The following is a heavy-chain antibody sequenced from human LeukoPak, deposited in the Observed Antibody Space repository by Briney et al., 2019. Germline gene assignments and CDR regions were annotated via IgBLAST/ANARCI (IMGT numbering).Heavy chain of an antibody. D-gene: IGHD3-22*01. V-gene: IGHV1-18*01. Sequence: ASVKVSCKASGYTFTSYGISWVRQVPGRGLEWMGWISAYNGNTNYAQKLQGRVTMTTDTSTSTAYMELRSLRSDDTAVYYCAREGYYDSSGYLTPDYWGQGTLVTVSS. CDR1: GYTFTSYG. CDR3: AREGYYDSSGYLTPDY. J-gene: IGHJ4*02. CDR2: ISAYNGNT.